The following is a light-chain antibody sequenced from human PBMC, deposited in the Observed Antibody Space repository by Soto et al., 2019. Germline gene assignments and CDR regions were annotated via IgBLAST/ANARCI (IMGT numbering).Light chain of an antibody. Sequence: QSALTQPASVSGSPGQSITISCTGTSSDVGAYNFVSWYQQHPGKAPKVMIYDVGTRPSGVSNRFSGSKSGNTASLTISGRQAEDEADYCCSSYTGSSHLHVLFGGGTQLTV. CDR3: SSYTGSSHLHVL. J-gene: IGLJ2*01. CDR2: DVG. V-gene: IGLV2-14*01. CDR1: SSDVGAYNF.